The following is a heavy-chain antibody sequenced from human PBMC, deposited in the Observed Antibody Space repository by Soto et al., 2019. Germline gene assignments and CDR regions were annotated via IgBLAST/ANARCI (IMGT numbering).Heavy chain of an antibody. V-gene: IGHV3-21*01. J-gene: IGHJ5*02. CDR3: ARWGDIVVVPAAS. CDR2: ISSSSSYI. D-gene: IGHD2-2*01. Sequence: GGSLRLSCAASGFTFSSYSMNWVRQAPGKGLEWVSSISSSSSYIYYADSVKGRFTISRDNAKNSLYLQMNSLRAEDTAMYYCARWGDIVVVPAASWGQGTLVTVSS. CDR1: GFTFSSYS.